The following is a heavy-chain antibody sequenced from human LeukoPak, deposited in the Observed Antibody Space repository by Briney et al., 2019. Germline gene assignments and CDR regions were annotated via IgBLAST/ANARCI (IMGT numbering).Heavy chain of an antibody. J-gene: IGHJ4*02. CDR2: ISSSSSSI. D-gene: IGHD3-22*01. V-gene: IGHV3-21*01. CDR3: ARASKYYYDSSGYPLDY. Sequence: GGSLRLSCAASRFTFSNYWMSWVRQAPGKGLEWVSSISSSSSSIYYADSVKGRFTISRDNAKNSLYLQMNSLRAEDTAVYYCARASKYYYDSSGYPLDYWGQGTLVTVSS. CDR1: RFTFSNYW.